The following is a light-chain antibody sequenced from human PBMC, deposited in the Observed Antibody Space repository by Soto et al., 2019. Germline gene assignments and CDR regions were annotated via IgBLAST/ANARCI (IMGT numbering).Light chain of an antibody. J-gene: IGLJ2*01. CDR1: SSNIAAGYD. CDR2: NNN. CDR3: QSYDSSLNVVV. Sequence: QPVLTQPPSVSGAPGQRVTISCSGGSSNIAAGYDVYWYQQLPGTAPKLLISNNNNRPSGVPDRFSGSKSGTSASLAITGLQAEDEANYYCQSYDSSLNVVVFGGGTKLTVL. V-gene: IGLV1-40*01.